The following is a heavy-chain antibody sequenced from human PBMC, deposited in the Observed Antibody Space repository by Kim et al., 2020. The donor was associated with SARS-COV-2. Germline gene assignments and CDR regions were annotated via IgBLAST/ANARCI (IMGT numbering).Heavy chain of an antibody. CDR1: GGSISSSSYY. CDR3: ARQNSGSYYRDY. CDR2: IYYSGGT. D-gene: IGHD1-26*01. J-gene: IGHJ4*02. Sequence: SETLSLTCTVSGGSISSSSYYWGWIRQPPGKGLEWIGSIYYSGGTYYNPSLKSRVTISVDTSKNQFSLKLSSVTAADTAVYYCARQNSGSYYRDYWGQGTLVTVSS. V-gene: IGHV4-39*01.